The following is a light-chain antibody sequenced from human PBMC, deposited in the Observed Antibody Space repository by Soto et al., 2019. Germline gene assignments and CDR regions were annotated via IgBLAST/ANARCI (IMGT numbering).Light chain of an antibody. CDR3: QQYGSLIT. Sequence: EIVLTQSPGTLSLSPGERATLSCRASQSLSSSYLAWHQQKPGQAPRLVIYGAFSRATGIPDRFSGSGSGTDFTLTISRLEPEDFAVYYCQQYGSLITFGQGTRLGIK. J-gene: IGKJ5*01. V-gene: IGKV3-20*01. CDR1: QSLSSSY. CDR2: GAF.